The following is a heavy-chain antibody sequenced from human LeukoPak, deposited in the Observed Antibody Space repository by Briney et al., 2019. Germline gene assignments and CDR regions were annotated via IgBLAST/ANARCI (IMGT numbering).Heavy chain of an antibody. D-gene: IGHD2-15*01. J-gene: IGHJ6*02. CDR1: GFTFSTYG. V-gene: IGHV3-30*03. CDR2: ISYDGTNK. Sequence: GGSLRLSCATSGFTFSTYGMHWVRQAPGKGLEWVAIISYDGTNKYYADSMKGRFTISRDNSENTLFLQMNSLRAEDTAIYYCARERIERCSGGSCYYYYGMDVWGQGTTVTVSS. CDR3: ARERIERCSGGSCYYYYGMDV.